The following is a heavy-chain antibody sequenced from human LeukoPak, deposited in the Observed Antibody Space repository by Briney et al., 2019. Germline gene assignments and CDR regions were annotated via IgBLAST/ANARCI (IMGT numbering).Heavy chain of an antibody. CDR1: GYSISSGYY. CDR2: IYHSGST. V-gene: IGHV4-38-2*01. Sequence: PSETLSLTCAVSGYSISSGYYWGWIRQPPGKGLEWIGGIYHSGSTYYNPSPKSRVTISVDTSKNQFSLKLSSVTAADTAVYYCARINRQQLVLDYWGQGTLVTVSS. J-gene: IGHJ4*02. CDR3: ARINRQQLVLDY. D-gene: IGHD6-13*01.